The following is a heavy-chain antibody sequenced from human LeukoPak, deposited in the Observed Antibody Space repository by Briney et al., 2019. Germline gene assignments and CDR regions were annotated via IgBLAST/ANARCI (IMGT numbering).Heavy chain of an antibody. V-gene: IGHV3-48*01. D-gene: IGHD2-2*03. Sequence: GGSLRLSCAASGLTFSDYTMNWVRQAPGKGLEWVSYISSSSSTISYADSVKGRFTISRDHAKNSLFLQMNSLRAEDTAVYYCASVGHCTSSSCPYYFDYWGQGTLVTVSS. CDR3: ASVGHCTSSSCPYYFDY. J-gene: IGHJ4*02. CDR1: GLTFSDYT. CDR2: ISSSSSTI.